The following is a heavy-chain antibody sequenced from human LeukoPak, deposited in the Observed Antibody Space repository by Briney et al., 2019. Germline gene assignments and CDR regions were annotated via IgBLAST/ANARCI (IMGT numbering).Heavy chain of an antibody. J-gene: IGHJ4*02. D-gene: IGHD5-18*01. CDR1: GFTVSSNY. V-gene: IGHV3-66*01. CDR3: ARDRYSYGSFDY. CDR2: IYSGGST. Sequence: GGSLRFSCAAPGFTVSSNYMSWVRQAPGKGLEWVSVIYSGGSTYYADSVKGRFTISRDNSKNTLYLQMNSLRAEDTAVYYCARDRYSYGSFDYWGQGTLVTVSS.